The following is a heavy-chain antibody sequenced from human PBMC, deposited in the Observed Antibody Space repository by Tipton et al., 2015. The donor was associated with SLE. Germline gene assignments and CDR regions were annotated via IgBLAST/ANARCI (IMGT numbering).Heavy chain of an antibody. V-gene: IGHV3-7*01. J-gene: IGHJ4*02. Sequence: VQLVQSGGGLVQPGGTLRLSCAASGFTFSSYWMSWVRQAPGKGLEWVANIKQDGSEKYYVDSVKGRFTISRDNAKNSLYLQMNSLRAEDTAVYYCARSGYGLHFDYWGQGTLVTVSS. D-gene: IGHD5-12*01. CDR3: ARSGYGLHFDY. CDR1: GFTFSSYW. CDR2: IKQDGSEK.